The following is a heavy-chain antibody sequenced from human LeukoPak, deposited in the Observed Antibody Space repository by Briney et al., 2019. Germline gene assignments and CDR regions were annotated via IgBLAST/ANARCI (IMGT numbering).Heavy chain of an antibody. V-gene: IGHV3-43D*03. CDR3: AKGEVESTEGYFQH. J-gene: IGHJ1*01. CDR2: ISWDGGST. Sequence: PGGSLRLSCAASGFTFDDYAMHWVRQGPGKGLEWVSLISWDGGSTYYADSVKGRFTISRDNSKHSLYLQMNSLRAEDTALYYCAKGEVESTEGYFQHWGQGTLVTVPS. CDR1: GFTFDDYA. D-gene: IGHD2-2*01.